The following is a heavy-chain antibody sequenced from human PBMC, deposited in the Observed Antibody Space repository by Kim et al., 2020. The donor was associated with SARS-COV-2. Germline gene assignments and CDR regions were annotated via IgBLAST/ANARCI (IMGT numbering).Heavy chain of an antibody. J-gene: IGHJ2*01. CDR3: ARAQKSSSFGWYFDL. CDR2: TYYRSKWYY. D-gene: IGHD6-6*01. Sequence: SQTLSLTCAISGDSVSSNSAVWNWIRQSPSRGLEWLGRTYYRSKWYYDYAESVKSRITINPDTSKNQFSLQLNSVTPEDTAVYYCARAQKSSSFGWYFDLCGRGTLVTVSS. CDR1: GDSVSSNSAV. V-gene: IGHV6-1*01.